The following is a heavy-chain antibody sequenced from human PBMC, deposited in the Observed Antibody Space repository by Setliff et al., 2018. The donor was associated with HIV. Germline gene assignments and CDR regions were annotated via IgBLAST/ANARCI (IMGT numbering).Heavy chain of an antibody. CDR1: GFAFSNYG. CDR3: AKGYSGYDCTLDY. D-gene: IGHD5-12*01. CDR2: IWFDGSKK. Sequence: PGGSLRLSCAASGFAFSNYGMHWVRQAPGKGLEWVAVIWFDGSKKYYADSVKGRFTISRDNSKNTLYLQMNSLRAEDTAVYYCAKGYSGYDCTLDYWGQGTPVTV. V-gene: IGHV3-33*06. J-gene: IGHJ4*02.